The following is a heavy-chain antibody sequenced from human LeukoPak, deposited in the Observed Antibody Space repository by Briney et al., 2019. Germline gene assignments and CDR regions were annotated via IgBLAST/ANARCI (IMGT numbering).Heavy chain of an antibody. J-gene: IGHJ4*03. D-gene: IGHD6-13*01. CDR3: GSMAATNTGFDY. Sequence: SETLSLTCSVSGASISSSSYYWGWIRQPPGKGLEWIGNIYNSGSTYYSPSLKSRVTISVDTSKNQFSLKLSSVTAADTAVYYCGSMAATNTGFDYWGQGTTVTVSS. CDR1: GASISSSSYY. V-gene: IGHV4-39*01. CDR2: IYNSGST.